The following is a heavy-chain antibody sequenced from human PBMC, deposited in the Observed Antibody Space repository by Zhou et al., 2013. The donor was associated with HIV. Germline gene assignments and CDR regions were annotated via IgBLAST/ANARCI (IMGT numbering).Heavy chain of an antibody. CDR3: ARGPPDGGKHGGVYYYYYMDV. Sequence: QVQLVQSGAEVKKPGSSVKVSCKASGGTFSSYAISWVRQAPGQGLEWMGGIIPIFGTANYAQKFQGRVTITTDESTSTAYMELSSLRSEDTAVYYCARGPPDGGKHGGVYYYYYMDVWGKGTTVTVSS. V-gene: IGHV1-69*05. CDR2: IIPIFGTA. CDR1: GGTFSSYA. D-gene: IGHD1-26*01. J-gene: IGHJ6*03.